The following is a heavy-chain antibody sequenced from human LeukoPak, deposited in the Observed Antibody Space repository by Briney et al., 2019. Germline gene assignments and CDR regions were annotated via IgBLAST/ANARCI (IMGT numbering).Heavy chain of an antibody. J-gene: IGHJ4*02. V-gene: IGHV1-46*01. CDR3: ARDQRYYDSSGHLDY. D-gene: IGHD3-22*01. CDR1: VYTFTYYY. CDR2: INPSGGRT. Sequence: ASVTVSFKSSVYTFTYYYMHWVGQAPGQGREWMGIINPSGGRTSYAQKFQGRVTMTRDTSTSTVYMQLSSLRSEDTAVYYCARDQRYYDSSGHLDYWGQGTLVTVSS.